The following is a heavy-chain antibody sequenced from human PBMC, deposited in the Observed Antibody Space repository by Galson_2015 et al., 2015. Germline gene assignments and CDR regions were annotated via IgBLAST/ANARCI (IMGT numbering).Heavy chain of an antibody. J-gene: IGHJ3*02. Sequence: SVKVSCKVSGYTLTELSMHWVRQAPGKGLEWMGGFDPEDGETIYAQKFQGRVTMTRDTSTSTVYMELSSLRSEDTAVYYCAREPTVTTGGEAFDIWGQGTMVTVSS. CDR1: GYTLTELS. D-gene: IGHD4-17*01. CDR2: FDPEDGET. CDR3: AREPTVTTGGEAFDI. V-gene: IGHV1-24*01.